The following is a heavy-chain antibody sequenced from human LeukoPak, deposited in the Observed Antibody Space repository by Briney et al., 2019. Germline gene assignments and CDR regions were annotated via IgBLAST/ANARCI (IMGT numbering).Heavy chain of an antibody. D-gene: IGHD6-6*01. CDR2: ISSGGDSI. V-gene: IGHV3-11*04. CDR3: ARDISSSSIAARSNWFDP. J-gene: IGHJ5*02. CDR1: GITFSDHY. Sequence: PGGSLRLSCAASGITFSDHYMSWVRQAPGKGLEWLSYISSGGDSIYYADSVKGRFTISRDNAKNSVSLQMNSLRAEDTAVYYCARDISSSSIAARSNWFDPWGQGTLVTVSS.